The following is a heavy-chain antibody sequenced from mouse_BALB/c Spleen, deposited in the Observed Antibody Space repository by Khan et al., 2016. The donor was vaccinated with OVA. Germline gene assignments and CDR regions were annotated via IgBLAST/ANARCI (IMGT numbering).Heavy chain of an antibody. J-gene: IGHJ2*01. CDR1: GLTFSSSA. D-gene: IGHD1-1*01. V-gene: IGHV5-9-1*01. Sequence: EVELVESGGGLVKPGGSLKLSCAASGLTFSSSAMSWVRQTPEKRLEWVATISTGGRTLYYADSVKGRFTISRDNAKNTLSLQMSSLRSEDTAMYYCAGSITPVVAFYYWGQGTTLTVSS. CDR3: AGSITPVVAFYY. CDR2: ISTGGRTL.